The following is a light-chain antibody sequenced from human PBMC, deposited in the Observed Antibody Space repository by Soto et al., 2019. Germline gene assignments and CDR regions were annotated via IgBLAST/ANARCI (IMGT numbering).Light chain of an antibody. CDR2: ATS. CDR3: QQYSSSWT. V-gene: IGKV3-20*01. CDR1: QSISSNF. J-gene: IGKJ1*01. Sequence: EIVLTQSPGTPSLSPGQRATLSCRASQSISSNFLAWYQQMPGQAPRLLIYATSSRATGIPGRFSGSGSGTDFTLTISRLEPEDFAVYYCQQYSSSWTFGQGTKVEIK.